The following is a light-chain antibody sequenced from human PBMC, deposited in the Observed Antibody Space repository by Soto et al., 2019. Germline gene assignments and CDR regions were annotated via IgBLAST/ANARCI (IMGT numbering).Light chain of an antibody. CDR2: EVS. J-gene: IGLJ3*02. Sequence: QSALTQPASVSGSPGQSITISCTATTSDVGGFDSVSWYQQHPGTAPRVIIYEVSNRPSGVSYRFSGSKSANTASLTISGLQADDEADYYCSSYTTSNTWVFGGGTQLTVL. CDR1: TSDVGGFDS. V-gene: IGLV2-14*01. CDR3: SSYTTSNTWV.